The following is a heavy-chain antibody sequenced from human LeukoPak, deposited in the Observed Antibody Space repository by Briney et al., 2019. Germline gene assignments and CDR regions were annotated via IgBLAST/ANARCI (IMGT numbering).Heavy chain of an antibody. V-gene: IGHV3-7*01. CDR3: ARAVLPDNSVYRPFDY. Sequence: GGSLRLSCVGYGFTFGSYSMTWIRQAPGKGLEWVANIKLDGSEIHYVGSVEGRFTISRDNAKNSVYLQMNSLSAEDTALYYCARAVLPDNSVYRPFDYWGQGTLVTVSS. D-gene: IGHD5/OR15-5a*01. J-gene: IGHJ4*02. CDR1: GFTFGSYS. CDR2: IKLDGSEI.